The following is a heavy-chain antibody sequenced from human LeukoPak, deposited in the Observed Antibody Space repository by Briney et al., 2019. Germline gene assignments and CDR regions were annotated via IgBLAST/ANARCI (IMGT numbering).Heavy chain of an antibody. Sequence: PGGSLRLSCAASGFTFSTYWMSWVRQAPGKGLEWVANIKEDGSEKFYVDSVKGRFTISRDNAKNSLYLQMNSLRAEDTAVYYCVRGSLASGVVVYYYYYLDVWGKGTTVTVSS. V-gene: IGHV3-7*01. CDR1: GFTFSTYW. J-gene: IGHJ6*03. CDR3: VRGSLASGVVVYYYYYLDV. D-gene: IGHD3-3*01. CDR2: IKEDGSEK.